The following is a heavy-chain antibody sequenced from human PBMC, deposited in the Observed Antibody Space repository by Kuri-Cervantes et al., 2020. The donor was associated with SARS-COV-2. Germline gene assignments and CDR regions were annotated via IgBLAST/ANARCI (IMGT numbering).Heavy chain of an antibody. CDR2: IYSGGSST. V-gene: IGHV3-23*03. D-gene: IGHD4-17*01. CDR1: GFPFSSYA. CDR3: TTEDGDYVPLDY. J-gene: IGHJ4*02. Sequence: SCAASGFPFSSYAMSWVRQAPGKGLEGGVVIYSGGSSTYYADSVKIRFTISRDNSKNTLYLQMISLKTEDTGVYYCTTEDGDYVPLDYLGQGTLVTVSS.